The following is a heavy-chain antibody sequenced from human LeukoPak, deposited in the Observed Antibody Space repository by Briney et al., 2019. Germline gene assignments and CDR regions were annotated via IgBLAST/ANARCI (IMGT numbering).Heavy chain of an antibody. CDR3: XXVRWDNSGWYYLDS. Sequence: GGSLRLSCAASGFTFSSYGMHWVRQAPGKGLEWVAVISYNGINEYYADSVKGRFTISRDNSKSTLRLQMNSLRAEDTAVYYXXXVRWDNSGWYYLDSWGQGTLVTVSS. J-gene: IGHJ4*02. V-gene: IGHV3-30*03. CDR2: ISYNGINE. CDR1: GFTFSSYG. D-gene: IGHD6-19*01.